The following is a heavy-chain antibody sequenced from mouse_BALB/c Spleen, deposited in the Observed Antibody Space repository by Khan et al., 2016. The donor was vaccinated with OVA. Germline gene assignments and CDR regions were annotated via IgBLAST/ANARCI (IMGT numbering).Heavy chain of an antibody. CDR1: GYTFTSYT. CDR2: INPSSDYT. J-gene: IGHJ2*01. Sequence: VQLQESGAELARPGASVKMSCKASGYTFTSYTMHWVKQRPGQGLEWIGYINPSSDYTNYNQKFKDKATLTAAKSSSTASMQLSSQTTEDSEVYYCASRQLGPYFDDWGKGTTLTVSS. CDR3: ASRQLGPYFDD. D-gene: IGHD3-2*01. V-gene: IGHV1-4*01.